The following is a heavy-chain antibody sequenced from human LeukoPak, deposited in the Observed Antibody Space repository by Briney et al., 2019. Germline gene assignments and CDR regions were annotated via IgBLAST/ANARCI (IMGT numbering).Heavy chain of an antibody. J-gene: IGHJ5*02. D-gene: IGHD1-26*01. CDR2: ISYDGSNK. Sequence: GGSLRLSCAASGFTFSSYGMHWVRQAPGKGLEWVAVISYDGSNKYYADSVKGRFTISRDNSKNTLYLQMNSLRSEDTAVYYCATDPKWELRLYGFDPWGQGTLVTVSS. V-gene: IGHV3-30*03. CDR1: GFTFSSYG. CDR3: ATDPKWELRLYGFDP.